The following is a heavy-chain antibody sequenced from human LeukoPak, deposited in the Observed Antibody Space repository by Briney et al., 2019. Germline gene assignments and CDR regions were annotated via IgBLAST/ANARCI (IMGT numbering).Heavy chain of an antibody. J-gene: IGHJ5*02. CDR2: ISAYNGNT. Sequence: ASVKVSCKASGYTFTSYGISWVRQAPGQGLEWMGWISAYNGNTNYAQKLQGRVTMTTDTSTSTAYMELSRLRSDDTAVYFCARNGYCTSTYCHDWFDPWGQGTLVTVSS. D-gene: IGHD2-2*03. CDR1: GYTFTSYG. V-gene: IGHV1-18*01. CDR3: ARNGYCTSTYCHDWFDP.